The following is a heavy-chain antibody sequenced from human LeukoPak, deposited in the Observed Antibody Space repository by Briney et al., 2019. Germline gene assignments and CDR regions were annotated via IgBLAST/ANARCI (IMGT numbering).Heavy chain of an antibody. CDR3: ARDSKATYYYYYYGMDV. CDR1: GFTFSSYS. V-gene: IGHV3-21*01. J-gene: IGHJ6*02. CDR2: ISSSSSYI. Sequence: GGSLRLSCAASGFTFSSYSMNWVRQAPGKGLEWVSSISSSSSYIYYADSVKGRFTISRDNAKNSLYLQMNSLRAEDTAVYYCARDSKATYYYYYYGMDVWGQGTTVTVSS. D-gene: IGHD5-12*01.